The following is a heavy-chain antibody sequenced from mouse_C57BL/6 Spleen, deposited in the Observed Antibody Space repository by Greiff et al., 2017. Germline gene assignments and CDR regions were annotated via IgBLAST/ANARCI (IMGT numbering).Heavy chain of an antibody. Sequence: VQLQQPGAELVKPGASVKLSCKASGYTFTSYWMQWVKQRLGQGLEWIGEIDPSDSYTNYNQKFKGKATLTVDTSSSTAYMQLSSLTSEDSAVYYCELGRPWFAYWGQGTLVTVSA. CDR3: ELGRPWFAY. D-gene: IGHD4-1*01. J-gene: IGHJ3*01. V-gene: IGHV1-50*01. CDR1: GYTFTSYW. CDR2: IDPSDSYT.